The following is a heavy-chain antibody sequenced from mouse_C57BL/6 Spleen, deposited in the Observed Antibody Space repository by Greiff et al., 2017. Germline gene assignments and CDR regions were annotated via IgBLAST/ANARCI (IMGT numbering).Heavy chain of an antibody. D-gene: IGHD1-1*02. CDR2: IYPGDGDT. V-gene: IGHV1-82*01. CDR3: ARWWGGGFAY. CDR1: GYAFSSSW. Sequence: QVQLQQSGPELVKPGASVKISCKASGYAFSSSWMNWVKQRPGKGLEWIGRIYPGDGDTNYNEKFKGKATLTVDKSSSTAYMQLSSLTSEDTAVYCCARWWGGGFAYWGQGTLVTVSA. J-gene: IGHJ3*01.